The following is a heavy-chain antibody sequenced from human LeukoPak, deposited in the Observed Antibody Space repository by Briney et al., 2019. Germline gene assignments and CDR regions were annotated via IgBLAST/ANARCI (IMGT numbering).Heavy chain of an antibody. J-gene: IGHJ5*02. Sequence: ASVKVSCKASGYTFTSYGISWVRQAPGQGLEWMGRIIPILGIANYAQKFQGRVTITADKSTSTAYMELSSLRSEDTAVYYCARGGSGMPWFDPWAREPWSPSPQ. D-gene: IGHD3-10*01. V-gene: IGHV1-69*04. CDR3: ARGGSGMPWFDP. CDR1: GYTFTSYG. CDR2: IIPILGIA.